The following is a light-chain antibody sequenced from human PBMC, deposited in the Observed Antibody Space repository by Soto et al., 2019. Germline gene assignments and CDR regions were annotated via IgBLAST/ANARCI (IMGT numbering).Light chain of an antibody. V-gene: IGKV1D-16*01. CDR1: QGISSW. CDR2: KAS. J-gene: IGKJ1*01. CDR3: QQYNSYWT. Sequence: DIQMTQSPSSLSAFVGDRVTISCRASQGISSWLAWYQQKPEKALKSLIYKASSLESGVPSRFSGSGSGTEFTLTISSLQPDDFATYYCQQYNSYWTFGQGTKVEIK.